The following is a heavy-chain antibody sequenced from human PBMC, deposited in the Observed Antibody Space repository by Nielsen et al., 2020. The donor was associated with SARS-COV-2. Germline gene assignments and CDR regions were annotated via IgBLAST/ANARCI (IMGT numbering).Heavy chain of an antibody. D-gene: IGHD1-26*01. J-gene: IGHJ6*02. CDR2: ISWNSGII. V-gene: IGHV3-9*01. Sequence: SLKISCAASGFTFDDYAMHWVRQAPGKSLEWVSGISWNSGIIGYADSVKGRFTISRANAKNSLYLQMNSLRAEDTALYYCATGGIGVGATHYYYGMDVWGQGTTVTVSS. CDR3: ATGGIGVGATHYYYGMDV. CDR1: GFTFDDYA.